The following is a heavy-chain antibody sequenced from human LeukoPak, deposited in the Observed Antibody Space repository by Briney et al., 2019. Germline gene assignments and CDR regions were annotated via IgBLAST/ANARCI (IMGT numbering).Heavy chain of an antibody. V-gene: IGHV6-1*01. Sequence: SQTLSLTCAISGDSGSSNSGTWNWIRQSPSRGLEWLGRRYYRSYWYKGYAGFVKSPITINPDTSKNQLSLRLNSVTPEDTAVYYCARAPGGDDAFDIWGQGTMVTVSS. CDR1: GDSGSSNSGT. CDR2: RYYRSYWYK. D-gene: IGHD7-27*01. J-gene: IGHJ3*02. CDR3: ARAPGGDDAFDI.